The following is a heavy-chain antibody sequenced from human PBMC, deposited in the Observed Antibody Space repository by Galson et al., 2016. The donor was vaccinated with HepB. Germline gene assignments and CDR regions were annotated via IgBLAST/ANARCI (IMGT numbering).Heavy chain of an antibody. CDR2: TCYRSQWYY. V-gene: IGHV6-1*01. Sequence: CAISGDSVSSNSVTWNWIRQSPSRGLEWLGRTCYRSQWYYQYAVSVKSRIIITPDTSKNQFSLQLNSVTPEDTAVYYCTRGTDSWGRIDSWGQGTLVTVSS. D-gene: IGHD7-27*01. J-gene: IGHJ4*02. CDR1: GDSVSSNSVT. CDR3: TRGTDSWGRIDS.